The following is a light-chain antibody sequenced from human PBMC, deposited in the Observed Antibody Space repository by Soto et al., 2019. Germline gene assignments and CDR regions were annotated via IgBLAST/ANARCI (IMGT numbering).Light chain of an antibody. V-gene: IGKV1-33*01. CDR3: QQYDNLPIT. Sequence: DIPLTQSPSSLSASVGDRVTITCQASQDITNYLNWYQQKPGKAPKLLVSDASKVETGVPSRFSGGGSGTDFTFTISSLQPEDTATYYCQQYDNLPITFGQGTRLEI. J-gene: IGKJ5*01. CDR1: QDITNY. CDR2: DAS.